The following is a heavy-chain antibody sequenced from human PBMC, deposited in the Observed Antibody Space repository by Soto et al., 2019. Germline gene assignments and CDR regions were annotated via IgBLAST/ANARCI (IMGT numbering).Heavy chain of an antibody. Sequence: EVQLVESGGDLVQPGGSLRLSCATSDFTFRNYWMNWVRQAPGKGLEWVANIKPDGSATNYVDSVKGRFTISRDNVRNSVSLQINSLRVEDTAVYFCFGGNGGPQWGQGTLVAVS. D-gene: IGHD3-16*01. V-gene: IGHV3-7*03. CDR2: IKPDGSAT. CDR1: DFTFRNYW. CDR3: FGGNGGPQ. J-gene: IGHJ4*02.